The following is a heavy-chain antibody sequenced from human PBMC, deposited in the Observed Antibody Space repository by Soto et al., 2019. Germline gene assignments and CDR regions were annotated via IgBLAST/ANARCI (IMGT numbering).Heavy chain of an antibody. CDR1: GGSISSSSYY. D-gene: IGHD5-12*01. Sequence: PSETLSLTCTVSGGSISSSSYYWGWIRQPPGKGQERIGSIYNSGSTYYNQSLKSRFTISVDTSKNQFSLKLSYVTAADMAVYYCARHWGGSGYEFDYWGQGTLVTVSS. CDR2: IYNSGST. V-gene: IGHV4-39*01. CDR3: ARHWGGSGYEFDY. J-gene: IGHJ4*02.